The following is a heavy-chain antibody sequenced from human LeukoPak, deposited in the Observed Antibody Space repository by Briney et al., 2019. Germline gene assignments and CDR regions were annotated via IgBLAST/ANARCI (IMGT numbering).Heavy chain of an antibody. V-gene: IGHV3-23*01. CDR1: GFTFSSYG. Sequence: PGGSLRLSCAASGFTFSSYGMSWVRQAPGKGLEWVSAISGSGGSTYYADSVKGRFTISRDNSKNTLYLQMNSLRAEDTAVYYCAKGGYYGGNAPFDYWGQGTLVTVSS. CDR2: ISGSGGST. J-gene: IGHJ4*02. D-gene: IGHD4-23*01. CDR3: AKGGYYGGNAPFDY.